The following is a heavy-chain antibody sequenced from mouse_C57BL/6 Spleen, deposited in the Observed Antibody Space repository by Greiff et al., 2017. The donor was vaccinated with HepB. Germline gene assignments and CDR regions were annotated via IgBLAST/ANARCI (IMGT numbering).Heavy chain of an antibody. CDR1: GFTFSDYG. CDR2: ISSGSSTI. V-gene: IGHV5-17*01. D-gene: IGHD2-4*01. Sequence: EVQGVESGGGLVKPGGSLKLSCAASGFTFSDYGMHWVRQAPEKGLEWVAYISSGSSTIYYADTVKGRFTISRDNAKNTMFLQMTSLRSEDTAIYVCARRGKIYYDYDDWYFDVWGTGTTVTVSS. J-gene: IGHJ1*03. CDR3: ARRGKIYYDYDDWYFDV.